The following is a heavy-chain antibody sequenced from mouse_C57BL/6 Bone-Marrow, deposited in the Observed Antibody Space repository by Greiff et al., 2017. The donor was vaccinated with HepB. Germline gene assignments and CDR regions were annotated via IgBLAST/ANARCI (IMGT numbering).Heavy chain of an antibody. D-gene: IGHD1-1*01. V-gene: IGHV14-4*01. J-gene: IGHJ2*01. CDR1: GFNIKDDY. Sequence: EVQLQQSGAELVRPGASVKLSCTASGFNIKDDYMHWVKQRPEQGLEWIGWIDPENGDTEYASKFQGKATITADTSSNTAYLQLSSLTSEDTAVYYCTTWLYCSSPYDFDYWGQGTTLTVSS. CDR2: IDPENGDT. CDR3: TTWLYCSSPYDFDY.